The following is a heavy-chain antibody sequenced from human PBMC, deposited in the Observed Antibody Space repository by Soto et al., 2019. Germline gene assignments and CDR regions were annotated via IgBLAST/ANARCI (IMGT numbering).Heavy chain of an antibody. CDR2: ISAYNGNT. J-gene: IGHJ4*02. CDR3: ARGSNDMDY. D-gene: IGHD1-1*01. Sequence: QVQLVQSGAEVKKPGASVKVSCKASGYTFTSYGISWVRQAPGQGLEWMGWISAYNGNTNYAQKLQGRVTMTTDTSTTRAYLGLRGLRSDDRAVYYCARGSNDMDYGGQGTLVTVSS. V-gene: IGHV1-18*01. CDR1: GYTFTSYG.